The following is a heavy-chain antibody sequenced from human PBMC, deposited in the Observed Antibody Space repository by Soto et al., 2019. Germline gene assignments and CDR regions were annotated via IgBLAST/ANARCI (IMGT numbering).Heavy chain of an antibody. J-gene: IGHJ6*03. CDR2: IWYDGSNK. CDR3: ARYSLPIRLGSSGSYNYMDV. D-gene: IGHD3-10*01. Sequence: GGSLRLSCAASGFTFSSYGMHWVRQAPGKGLEWVAVIWYDGSNKYYADSVKGRFTISRDNSKNTLYLQMNSLRAEDTAVYYCARYSLPIRLGSSGSYNYMDVWGKGTTVTVSS. V-gene: IGHV3-33*01. CDR1: GFTFSSYG.